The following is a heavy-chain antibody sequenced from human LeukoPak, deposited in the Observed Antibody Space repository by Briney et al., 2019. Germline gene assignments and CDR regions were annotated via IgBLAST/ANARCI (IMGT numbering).Heavy chain of an antibody. CDR1: GFTFSSYW. V-gene: IGHV3-74*01. J-gene: IGHJ4*02. CDR2: INSDGSST. CDR3: ARGGGLWFGELYPDY. D-gene: IGHD3-10*01. Sequence: AGGSLRLSCAASGFTFSSYWMHWVRQAPGKGLVWVSRINSDGSSTSYADSVKGRFTISRDHAKNTLYLQMKRLRAEDTAVYYCARGGGLWFGELYPDYWGQGTLVTVSS.